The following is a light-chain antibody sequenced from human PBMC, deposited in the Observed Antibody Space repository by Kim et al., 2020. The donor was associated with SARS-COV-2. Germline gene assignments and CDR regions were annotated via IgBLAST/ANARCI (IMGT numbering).Light chain of an antibody. CDR1: ALSKKY. J-gene: IGLJ2*01. CDR2: KDS. V-gene: IGLV3-25*03. Sequence: PGQTARITCSGDALSKKYAYWYQQKPGQAPVLVIYKDSARPSGIPERFSGSSSGTTVTLTISGVQAEDEADYYCQSADSSGTYHVVFGGGTQLTVL. CDR3: QSADSSGTYHVV.